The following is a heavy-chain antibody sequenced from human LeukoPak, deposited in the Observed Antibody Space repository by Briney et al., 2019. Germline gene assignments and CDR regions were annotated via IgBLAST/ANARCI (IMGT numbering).Heavy chain of an antibody. D-gene: IGHD2-15*01. CDR2: IYYSGNT. CDR1: GGSISSYY. J-gene: IGHJ6*03. Sequence: SETLSLTCTVSGGSISSYYWNWIRQPPGKGVEWIGYIYYSGNTNYNPSLKSRVTISVDTSKNQFSLKLSSVTAADTAVYYCARHGPSRYCSGGSCSRRSYYYYMDVWGKGTTVTISS. CDR3: ARHGPSRYCSGGSCSRRSYYYYMDV. V-gene: IGHV4-59*08.